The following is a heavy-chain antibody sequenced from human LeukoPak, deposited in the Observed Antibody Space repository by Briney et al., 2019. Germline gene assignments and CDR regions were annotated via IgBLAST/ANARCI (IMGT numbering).Heavy chain of an antibody. Sequence: SETLSLTCAVYGGSFSGYYWSWIRQPPGKGLEWIGEINHSGSTNYNPSLKSRVTISVDTSKNQFSLKLSSVTAADTAVYYCARDRYCTNGVCYYRYSGWFDPWGQGTLVTVSS. CDR2: INHSGST. V-gene: IGHV4-34*01. CDR1: GGSFSGYY. J-gene: IGHJ5*02. CDR3: ARDRYCTNGVCYYRYSGWFDP. D-gene: IGHD2-8*01.